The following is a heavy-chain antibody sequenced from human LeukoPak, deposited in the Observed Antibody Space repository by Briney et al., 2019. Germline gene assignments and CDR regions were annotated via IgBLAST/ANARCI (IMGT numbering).Heavy chain of an antibody. Sequence: PGGSLRLSRAASEFSFSSSGMHWVRQAPGKGLEWVAFIRSDGSNKFYADSVKGRFTISRDNSKNTLYLQMDSLSTEDTAVYYCANGGPVKYQPYYFDYWGQGTLVTVSS. CDR2: IRSDGSNK. CDR1: EFSFSSSG. CDR3: ANGGPVKYQPYYFDY. D-gene: IGHD2-2*01. J-gene: IGHJ4*02. V-gene: IGHV3-30*02.